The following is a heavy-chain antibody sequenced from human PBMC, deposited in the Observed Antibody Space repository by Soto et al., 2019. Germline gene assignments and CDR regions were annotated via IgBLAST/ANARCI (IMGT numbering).Heavy chain of an antibody. CDR2: IKHSGST. D-gene: IGHD5-12*01. Sequence: SETLSLTWAVYGGSISGYYWSWIRQPPGKGLEWIGEIKHSGSTNYSPSLKSRVNISVDTSKNQFSLKVSSVTAADTAVYYCARGGSSGYVWWSQGTLVTVSS. CDR1: GGSISGYY. CDR3: ARGGSSGYVW. J-gene: IGHJ4*02. V-gene: IGHV4-34*01.